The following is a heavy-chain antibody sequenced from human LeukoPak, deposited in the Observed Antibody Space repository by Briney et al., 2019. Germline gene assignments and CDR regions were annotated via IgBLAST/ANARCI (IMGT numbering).Heavy chain of an antibody. CDR3: ARDYYDSSGYYPKLYYFDY. V-gene: IGHV3-48*03. CDR2: ISTSGSTT. Sequence: GGSLRLSCAASGFTFSSFEMNWVRQAPGKGLEWVSYISTSGSTTYYADSVKGRFTISRDNAKNSLYLQMNSLRAEDTAVYYCARDYYDSSGYYPKLYYFDYWGQGTLVTVSS. D-gene: IGHD3-22*01. CDR1: GFTFSSFE. J-gene: IGHJ4*02.